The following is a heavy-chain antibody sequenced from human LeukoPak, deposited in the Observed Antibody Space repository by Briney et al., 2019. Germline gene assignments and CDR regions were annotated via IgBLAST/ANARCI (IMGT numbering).Heavy chain of an antibody. D-gene: IGHD3-16*02. V-gene: IGHV7-4-1*02. J-gene: IGHJ4*02. CDR2: INTNTGNP. Sequence: ASVKVSCKASGYTFTSYAMNWVRQAPGQGLEWMGWINTNTGNPTYAQGFTGRFVFSLDTSVSTAYLQISSLKAEDTAVYYCARIYDYVWGSYRFLLGYWGQETLVTVSS. CDR1: GYTFTSYA. CDR3: ARIYDYVWGSYRFLLGY.